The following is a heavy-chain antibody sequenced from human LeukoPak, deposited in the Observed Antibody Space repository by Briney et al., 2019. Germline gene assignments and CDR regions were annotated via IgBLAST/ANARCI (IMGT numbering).Heavy chain of an antibody. D-gene: IGHD2-21*01. CDR3: VLFNIDGSNIYVHH. CDR2: IGNNGGST. Sequence: GGSLRLSCSASAFTLCSFILHWVRQAPGKGLEYVSVIGNNGGSTDYADSVKGKFTIPRDNSKNTVYLQMNSLRTEDTAVYYCVLFNIDGSNIYVHHWGQGTLVTISS. J-gene: IGHJ1*01. V-gene: IGHV3-64D*06. CDR1: AFTLCSFI.